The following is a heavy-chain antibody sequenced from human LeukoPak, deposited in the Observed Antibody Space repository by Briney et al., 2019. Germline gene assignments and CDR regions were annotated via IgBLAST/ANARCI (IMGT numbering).Heavy chain of an antibody. V-gene: IGHV1-18*01. CDR2: ISAYNGNT. J-gene: IGHJ5*02. CDR3: ARDGTGIVVVPAAPLFDP. CDR1: GYTFTSYG. Sequence: ASVKVSCKASGYTFTSYGISWVRQAPGQGLEWMGWISAYNGNTNYAQKLQGRVTMTTDTSTSTAYMELRSLRSDDTAVYYCARDGTGIVVVPAAPLFDPWGQGTLVTVSS. D-gene: IGHD2-2*01.